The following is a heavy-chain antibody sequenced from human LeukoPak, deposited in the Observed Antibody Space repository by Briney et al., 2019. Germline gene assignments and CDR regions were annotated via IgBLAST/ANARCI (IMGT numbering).Heavy chain of an antibody. CDR2: INSSGSTI. J-gene: IGHJ5*01. Sequence: PGGSLRLSCAASGFTFSSYEMNWVRQAPGKGLEWVSYINSSGSTIYYADSVKGRFAISGDNAKNSLYLQMNSLRAEDTAVYYCARDPISRIVVVPAAMSNWFDSWGQGTLVTVSS. CDR1: GFTFSSYE. CDR3: ARDPISRIVVVPAAMSNWFDS. D-gene: IGHD2-2*01. V-gene: IGHV3-48*03.